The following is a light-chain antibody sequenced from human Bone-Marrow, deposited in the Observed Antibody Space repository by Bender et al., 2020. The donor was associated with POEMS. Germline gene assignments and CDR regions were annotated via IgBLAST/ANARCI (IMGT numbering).Light chain of an antibody. Sequence: HSALNQPASLSGSPGQAITISCTGTSSDNGSYNLVYWYQQHPGKAPKLMIYDVTERPSGVSNRFSGSKSGDTASLTISGLQAEDEADYYCCSYAGSSTWVFGGGTKVSVL. J-gene: IGLJ3*02. CDR3: CSYAGSSTWV. CDR1: SSDNGSYNL. CDR2: DVT. V-gene: IGLV2-23*02.